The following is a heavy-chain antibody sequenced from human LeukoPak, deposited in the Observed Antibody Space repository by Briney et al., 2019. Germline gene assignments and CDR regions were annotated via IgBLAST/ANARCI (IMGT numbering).Heavy chain of an antibody. CDR3: VRLEGSINRYYQFHMDV. CDR2: ISSSGNDI. J-gene: IGHJ6*03. Sequence: GGSLGLSCAASGFSFRDYYMSWIRQAPGKGLEWVSYISSSGNDIYYADSVKGRFTISRDNAKNTLYLQLNSLRAEDAAVYYCVRLEGSINRYYQFHMDVWGEGTTVTVSS. CDR1: GFSFRDYY. D-gene: IGHD1-14*01. V-gene: IGHV3-11*04.